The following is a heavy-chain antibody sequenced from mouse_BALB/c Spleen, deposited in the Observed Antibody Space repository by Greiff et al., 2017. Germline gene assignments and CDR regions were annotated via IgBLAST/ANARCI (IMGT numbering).Heavy chain of an antibody. J-gene: IGHJ3*01. V-gene: IGHV7-1*02. D-gene: IGHD2-10*02. Sequence: EVKLMESGGGLVQPGGSLRLSCATSGFTFSDFYMEWVRQPPGKRLEWIAASRNKANDYTTEYSASVKGRFIVSRDTSQSILYLQMNALRAEDTAIYYCARDAYGSLTRGWFAYWGQGTLVTVSA. CDR2: SRNKANDYTT. CDR1: GFTFSDFY. CDR3: ARDAYGSLTRGWFAY.